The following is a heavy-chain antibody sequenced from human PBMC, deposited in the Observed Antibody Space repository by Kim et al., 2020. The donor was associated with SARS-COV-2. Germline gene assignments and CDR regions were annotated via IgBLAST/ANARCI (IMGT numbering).Heavy chain of an antibody. CDR2: N. CDR3: ARHGAAFAFDY. D-gene: IGHD3-16*01. Sequence: NDYAVSVKSRITLNSDTSKNQFSLQLNSVTPEDTAVYYCARHGAAFAFDYWGQGTLVTVSS. V-gene: IGHV6-1*01. J-gene: IGHJ4*02.